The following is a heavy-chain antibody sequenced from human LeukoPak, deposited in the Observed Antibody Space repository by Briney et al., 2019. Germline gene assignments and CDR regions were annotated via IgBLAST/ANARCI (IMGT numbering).Heavy chain of an antibody. D-gene: IGHD3-10*01. CDR2: IYYSGST. Sequence: SETLSLTYTVSGGSISSYYWSWIRQPPGKGLEWIGYIYYSGSTNYNPSLKSRGTISVDTSNNQFSLKLTSVTAADTAVYYCARSGRGNSAGFDCWGQGTLVTVSS. V-gene: IGHV4-59*01. CDR3: ARSGRGNSAGFDC. CDR1: GGSISSYY. J-gene: IGHJ4*02.